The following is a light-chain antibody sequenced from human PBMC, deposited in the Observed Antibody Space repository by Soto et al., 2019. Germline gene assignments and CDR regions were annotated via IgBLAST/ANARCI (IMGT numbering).Light chain of an antibody. CDR2: DAS. Sequence: EIVLTQSPATLSLSPGERATLSCRASQSISDFLAWYQQKPGQAPRLLIYDASKRATDIPDRFIGSGSGTDFTLTISSLEPEDFATYFCQQSYSSPQTFGQGTKVEIK. V-gene: IGKV3-11*01. J-gene: IGKJ1*01. CDR3: QQSYSSPQT. CDR1: QSISDF.